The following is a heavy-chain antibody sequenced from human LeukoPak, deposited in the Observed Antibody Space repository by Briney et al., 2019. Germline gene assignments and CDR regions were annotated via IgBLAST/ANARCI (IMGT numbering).Heavy chain of an antibody. CDR3: ARGWTTTTGY. V-gene: IGHV3-21*01. J-gene: IGHJ4*02. D-gene: IGHD4-17*01. CDR1: GFTFSSYS. CDR2: FSSDGSYI. Sequence: PGGSLRLSCAASGFTFSSYSMNWLRQAPGKGLEWVSSFSSDGSYIYYADSVKGRFSISRDTAKNSLYLQMNSLGAEDTAVYYCARGWTTTTGYWGQGTLVTVSS.